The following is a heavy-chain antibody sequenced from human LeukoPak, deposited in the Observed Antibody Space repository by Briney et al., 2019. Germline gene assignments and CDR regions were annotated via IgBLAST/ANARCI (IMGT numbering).Heavy chain of an antibody. V-gene: IGHV1-2*04. J-gene: IGHJ5*02. D-gene: IGHD6-19*01. CDR2: INPNSGGT. CDR1: GYTFTGYY. Sequence: SVKVSCKASGYTFTGYYMHWVRQAPGQGLEWMGWINPNSGGTNYAQKFQGWVTMTRDTSISTAYMELSRLRSDDTAVYYCARRVGPVAGPNNWFDPWGQGTLVTVSS. CDR3: ARRVGPVAGPNNWFDP.